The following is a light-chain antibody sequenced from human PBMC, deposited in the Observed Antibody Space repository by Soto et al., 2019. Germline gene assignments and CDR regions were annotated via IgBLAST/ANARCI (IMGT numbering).Light chain of an antibody. V-gene: IGLV2-14*01. CDR3: SSYTSSSTSYV. CDR1: SSDVDDYNY. J-gene: IGLJ1*01. Sequence: QSALTQPASVSGSPGQSITISCTGTSSDVDDYNYVSWYQQHPGKAPKLMIYEVTNRPSGVSNRFSGSKSGNTASLTISGLQADDEADYYCSSYTSSSTSYVFGTGTKLTVL. CDR2: EVT.